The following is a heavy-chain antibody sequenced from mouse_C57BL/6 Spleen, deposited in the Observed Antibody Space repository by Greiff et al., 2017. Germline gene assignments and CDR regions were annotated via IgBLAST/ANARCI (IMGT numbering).Heavy chain of an antibody. D-gene: IGHD1-1*01. CDR3: ARGTTVVVDY. CDR1: GYAFSSSW. V-gene: IGHV1-82*01. Sequence: QVQLTESGPELVKPGASVKISCKASGYAFSSSWMNWVKQRPGKGLEWIGRIYPGDGDTNYNGKFKGKATLTADKSSSTAYMQLSSLTSEDSAVYFCARGTTVVVDYWGQGTTLTVSS. J-gene: IGHJ2*01. CDR2: IYPGDGDT.